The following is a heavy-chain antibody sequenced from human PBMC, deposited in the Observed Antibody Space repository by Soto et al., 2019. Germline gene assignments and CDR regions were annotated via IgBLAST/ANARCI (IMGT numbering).Heavy chain of an antibody. CDR1: GGSISSSTSY. CDR2: INYSGST. V-gene: IGHV4-39*01. Sequence: QLQLQESGPGLVKPSETLSLTCTVSGGSISSSTSYWGWIRQPPGKGLEWIGSINYSGSTYYSPYLKSRVPISADTYKTQFSLKLSSVTAADTAVYYCARPVNYYYYYMDVWGKGTMVTVSS. J-gene: IGHJ6*03. CDR3: ARPVNYYYYYMDV.